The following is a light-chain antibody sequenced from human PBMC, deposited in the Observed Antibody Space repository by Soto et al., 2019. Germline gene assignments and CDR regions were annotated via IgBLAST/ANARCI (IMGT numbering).Light chain of an antibody. Sequence: QSALTQPPSASGSPGQSVTISCTGTSSDVGGYKYVSWYQQHPGKAPKLMIYEVSKRPSGVPDRISGSKSGNTASLTVSGLQAEDEADYYCSSYAGSNVVFGGGTKLTVL. CDR2: EVS. J-gene: IGLJ2*01. CDR3: SSYAGSNVV. CDR1: SSDVGGYKY. V-gene: IGLV2-8*01.